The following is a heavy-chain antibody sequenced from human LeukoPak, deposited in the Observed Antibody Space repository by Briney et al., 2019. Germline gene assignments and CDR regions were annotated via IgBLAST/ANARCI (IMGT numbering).Heavy chain of an antibody. J-gene: IGHJ4*02. CDR2: INRSGST. V-gene: IGHV4-34*01. Sequence: PSETLSLTCAVFGGSFSGYYWSWIRKPPGKGLDLIGEINRSGSTNYNPSLESRVTISVDTSKNQFSLKLSSVTAADTAVYYCARGRMIVVVITLKNYFDYWGRGTLVTVSS. CDR3: ARGRMIVVVITLKNYFDY. D-gene: IGHD3-22*01. CDR1: GGSFSGYY.